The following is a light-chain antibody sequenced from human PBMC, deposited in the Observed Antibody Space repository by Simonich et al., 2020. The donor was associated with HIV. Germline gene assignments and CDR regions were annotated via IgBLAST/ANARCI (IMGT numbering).Light chain of an antibody. CDR2: GAS. V-gene: IGKV3-15*01. CDR3: QQYNNWPTPFT. CDR1: QSFSRN. Sequence: EIVMTQSPATLSVFPGDRTTLSCRASQSFSRNLAWNQQKPGQAPRLLIDGASTRANGIPDRFSGSGFGTEFTLTISSMQSEDFALYYCQQYNNWPTPFTFGPGTKVDIK. J-gene: IGKJ3*01.